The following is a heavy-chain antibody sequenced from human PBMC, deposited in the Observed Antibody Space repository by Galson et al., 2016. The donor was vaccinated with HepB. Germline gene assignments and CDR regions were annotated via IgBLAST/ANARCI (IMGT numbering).Heavy chain of an antibody. CDR1: GYTFTNYY. J-gene: IGHJ5*02. D-gene: IGHD3-22*01. CDR3: AREPMIAVLAANNWFDP. Sequence: SVKVSCKASGYTFTNYYMHWVRQAPGQGLEWMGVINPSGDITSYAQKFEGRVTVTRDTSTSTVYMELSNLRSEDTAVYYCAREPMIAVLAANNWFDPWGQGTLVTVSS. CDR2: INPSGDIT. V-gene: IGHV1-46*01.